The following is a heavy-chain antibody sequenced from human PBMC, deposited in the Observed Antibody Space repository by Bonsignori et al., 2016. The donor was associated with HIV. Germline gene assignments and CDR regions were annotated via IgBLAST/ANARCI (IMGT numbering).Heavy chain of an antibody. CDR3: ARALTLADPRPGY. D-gene: IGHD1-1*01. J-gene: IGHJ4*02. CDR2: INHSGST. Sequence: WIRQPPGKGLEWIGEINHSGSTNYNPSLKSRVALSVDTSKNQFSLKLTSVTAADTAVYYCARALTLADPRPGYWGRGTPGTVSS. V-gene: IGHV4-34*01.